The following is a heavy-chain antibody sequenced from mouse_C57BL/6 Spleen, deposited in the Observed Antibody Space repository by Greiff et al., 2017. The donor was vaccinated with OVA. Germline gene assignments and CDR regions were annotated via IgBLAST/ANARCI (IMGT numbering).Heavy chain of an antibody. V-gene: IGHV1-82*01. Sequence: QVQLQQSGPELVKPGASVKISCKASGYAFSSSWMNWVKQRPGKGLEWIGRIYPGDGDTNYNGKFKGKATLTADKSSSTAYMQLSGLTSEDSAVYFCASPYPWFAYWGQGTLVTVSA. CDR2: IYPGDGDT. J-gene: IGHJ3*01. CDR1: GYAFSSSW. CDR3: ASPYPWFAY.